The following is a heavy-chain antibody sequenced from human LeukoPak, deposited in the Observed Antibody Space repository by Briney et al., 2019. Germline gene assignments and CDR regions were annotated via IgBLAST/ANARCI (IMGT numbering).Heavy chain of an antibody. V-gene: IGHV4-30-4*08. CDR3: ARQGSSWPSGAFDI. CDR2: IYYSGST. D-gene: IGHD6-13*01. Sequence: PSETLSLTCTVSGGSISSGDYCWSWIRQPPGKGLEWIGYIYYSGSTYYNPSLKSRVTISVDTSKNQFSLKLSSVTAADTAVYYCARQGSSWPSGAFDIWGQGTMVTVSS. CDR1: GGSISSGDYC. J-gene: IGHJ3*02.